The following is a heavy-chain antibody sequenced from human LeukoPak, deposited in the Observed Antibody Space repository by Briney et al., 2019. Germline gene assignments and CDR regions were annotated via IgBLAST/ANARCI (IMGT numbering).Heavy chain of an antibody. CDR1: GFTFDDYA. V-gene: IGHV3-43D*03. CDR2: ISWDGGST. CDR3: AKAAGYYYYMDV. Sequence: GGSLRLSCAASGFTFDDYAMHWVRQAPGKGLEWVSLISWDGGSTYYADSVKGRFTISRDNSKDSLYLQMNSLRAEDTALYYRAKAAGYYYYMDVWGKGTTVTVSS. J-gene: IGHJ6*03. D-gene: IGHD3-10*01.